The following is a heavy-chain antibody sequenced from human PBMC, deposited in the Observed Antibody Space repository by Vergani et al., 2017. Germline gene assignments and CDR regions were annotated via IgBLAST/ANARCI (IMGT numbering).Heavy chain of an antibody. CDR2: INPHNGGT. CDR1: GYSFSNHY. D-gene: IGHD3-10*01. J-gene: IGHJ4*02. V-gene: IGHV1-46*03. Sequence: QVHLVQSGAEVKKPGASVRVSCKASGYSFSNHYIHWVRQAPGQGLQWMGIINPHNGGTTYAQKFEGRVTMTEETSTNTIFLELSSLRSEDTAVYFCAKDARDYNLGSGTYTTTFDYWGQGTLVTVSS. CDR3: AKDARDYNLGSGTYTTTFDY.